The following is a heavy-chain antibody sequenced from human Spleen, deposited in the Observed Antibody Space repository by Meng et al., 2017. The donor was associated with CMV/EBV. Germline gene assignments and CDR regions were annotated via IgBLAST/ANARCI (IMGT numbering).Heavy chain of an antibody. CDR1: FSSYA. CDR2: TSYDDSTK. CDR3: ARDSGDYYGSGSADLNFDY. J-gene: IGHJ4*02. Sequence: FSSYAMPWVRQAPGKGLEWVAVTSYDDSTKYYADSVKGRFTTSRDNFRNTLYLQTNSLRPEDTAVYYCARDSGDYYGSGSADLNFDYWGQGTLVTVSS. D-gene: IGHD3-10*01. V-gene: IGHV3-30*04.